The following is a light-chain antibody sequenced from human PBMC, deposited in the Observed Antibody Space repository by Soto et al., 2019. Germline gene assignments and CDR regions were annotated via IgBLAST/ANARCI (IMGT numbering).Light chain of an antibody. J-gene: IGKJ4*01. CDR2: GAS. Sequence: EIVLKQSPSTLSVSQGERATLSCRAGQSVSSNLAWYQQKPGQAPRLLIYGASTRATGIPARFSGSGSGTEFTLTISSLQSEDFAVYYCQQYNNWPLLTFGGGTKVDIK. CDR1: QSVSSN. CDR3: QQYNNWPLLT. V-gene: IGKV3D-15*01.